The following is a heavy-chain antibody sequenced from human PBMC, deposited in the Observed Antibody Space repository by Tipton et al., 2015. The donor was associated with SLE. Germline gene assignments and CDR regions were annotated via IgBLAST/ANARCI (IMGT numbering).Heavy chain of an antibody. CDR3: SEGYYFDY. CDR1: GGSVSSPIDY. CDR2: IYDRGST. Sequence: TLSLTCTVSGGSVSSPIDYWSWIRQSPGKGLEWIGSIYDRGSTNYNPSLKSRVTISVDTSKNQVSLRLTSVTAADTAVYYCSEGYYFDYWGQGTLVTVSS. J-gene: IGHJ4*02. V-gene: IGHV4-61*01.